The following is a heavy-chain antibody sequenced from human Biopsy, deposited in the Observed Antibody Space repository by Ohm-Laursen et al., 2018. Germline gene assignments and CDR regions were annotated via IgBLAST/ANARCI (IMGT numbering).Heavy chain of an antibody. Sequence: TLSLTCTVSGASMTGYFWTWVRQPAGKGLEWIGHIYTIGDTTYNPSLESRVTMSLDTSKNQFSLKMTSLTAADTAVYFCAREDEGLLRALALWAQGTRSPSLQ. CDR2: IYTIGDT. D-gene: IGHD3-16*01. CDR1: GASMTGYF. V-gene: IGHV4-4*07. J-gene: IGHJ3*01. CDR3: AREDEGLLRALAL.